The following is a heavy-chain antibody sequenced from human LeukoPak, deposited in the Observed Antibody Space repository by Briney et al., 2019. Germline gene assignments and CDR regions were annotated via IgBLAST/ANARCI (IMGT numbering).Heavy chain of an antibody. D-gene: IGHD6-19*01. CDR2: IHHSGDT. V-gene: IGHV4-31*03. CDR3: ARELYSSDWYVDY. CDR1: GGSINSGGYY. J-gene: IGHJ4*02. Sequence: SGTLSLTCTVSGGSINSGGYYWSWIRQHPGKGLEWIGYIHHSGDTHYKPSLKSRLTISVDTSKNQFSLKLTSVTAADTAVYYCARELYSSDWYVDYWGQGTLVTVSS.